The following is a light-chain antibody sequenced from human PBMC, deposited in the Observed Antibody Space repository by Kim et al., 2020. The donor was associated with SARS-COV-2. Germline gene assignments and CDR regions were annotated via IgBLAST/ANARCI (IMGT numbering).Light chain of an antibody. CDR3: QQYGSSPWT. CDR2: GAS. Sequence: PGERATLSCRASKSVSSSYLAWYQQKPGQAPRLLIYGASSRATGIPDRFSGSGSGTDFTLTISRLEPEDFAVYYCQQYGSSPWTFGQGTKVDIK. V-gene: IGKV3-20*01. CDR1: KSVSSSY. J-gene: IGKJ1*01.